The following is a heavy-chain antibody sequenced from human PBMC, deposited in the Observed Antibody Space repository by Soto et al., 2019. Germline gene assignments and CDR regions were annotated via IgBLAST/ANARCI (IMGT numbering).Heavy chain of an antibody. CDR1: GYTFTSYD. V-gene: IGHV1-8*01. D-gene: IGHD3-10*01. Sequence: QVHLVQSGAEVKKPGASVKVSCKASGYTFTSYDINWVRQVAGQGLEWMGWMNANSGDTAYAQDFQGRDTMSRNTSISTAYMELSSLRPADTAVYYCARGLKTLRVFGLTPYYYYYMDVWGKGTTVTLSS. CDR2: MNANSGDT. J-gene: IGHJ6*03. CDR3: ARGLKTLRVFGLTPYYYYYMDV.